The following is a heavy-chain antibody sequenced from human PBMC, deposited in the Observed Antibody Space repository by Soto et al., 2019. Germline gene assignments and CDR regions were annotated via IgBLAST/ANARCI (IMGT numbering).Heavy chain of an antibody. CDR3: ARDKAASDAFDI. Sequence: EVQLVESGGGLVKPGGSLRLSCAASGFTFSSYSMNWVRQAPGKGLEWVSSISSSSSYIYYADAVKGRFTISRDNAKNSLYLQMNSLRAEDTAVYYCARDKAASDAFDIWGQGTMLTVSS. J-gene: IGHJ3*02. CDR2: ISSSSSYI. CDR1: GFTFSSYS. V-gene: IGHV3-21*01.